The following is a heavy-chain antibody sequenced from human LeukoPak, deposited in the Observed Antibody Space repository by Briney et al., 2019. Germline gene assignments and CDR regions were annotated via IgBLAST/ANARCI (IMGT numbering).Heavy chain of an antibody. J-gene: IGHJ4*02. CDR3: ATRPGYSSG. CDR2: IRSDGST. D-gene: IGHD6-19*01. V-gene: IGHV3-74*01. CDR1: GFTFSSYW. Sequence: GGSLRLSCAASGFTFSSYWMHWVRQAPGKGLVWVSRIRSDGSTTYADSVKGRFTISRDNAKNSLYLQMNSLRAEDTAVYYCATRPGYSSGWGQGTLVTVSS.